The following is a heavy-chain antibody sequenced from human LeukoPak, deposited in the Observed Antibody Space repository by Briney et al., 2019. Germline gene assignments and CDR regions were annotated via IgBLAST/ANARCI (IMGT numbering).Heavy chain of an antibody. V-gene: IGHV3-30-3*01. Sequence: GGSLRLSCAASGFTFSSYAMHWVRQAPGKGLEWVAVISYDGSNKYYADSVKGRFTISRDNSKNTLYLQMNSLRAEDTAVYYCAAGYSYGRPLDYWGQGTLVTVSS. CDR2: ISYDGSNK. CDR1: GFTFSSYA. CDR3: AAGYSYGRPLDY. D-gene: IGHD5-18*01. J-gene: IGHJ4*02.